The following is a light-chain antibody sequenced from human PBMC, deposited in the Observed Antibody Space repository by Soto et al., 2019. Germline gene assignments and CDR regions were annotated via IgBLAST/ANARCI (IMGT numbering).Light chain of an antibody. J-gene: IGKJ1*01. CDR1: QRIYTY. CDR3: QQTYSAPPWT. Sequence: IQMTQSPSSLSASVGDRVTITCRASQRIYTYVNWYQQKPGRAPKLLIYAASRLQSGVPPRFGGTGSGTDFTITINTLQPEDFATYYCQQTYSAPPWTFGQGTEVEIK. CDR2: AAS. V-gene: IGKV1-39*01.